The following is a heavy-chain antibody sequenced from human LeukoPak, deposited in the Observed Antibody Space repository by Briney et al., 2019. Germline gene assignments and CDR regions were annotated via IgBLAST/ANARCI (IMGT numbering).Heavy chain of an antibody. CDR2: ISSSGSTI. V-gene: IGHV3-48*03. CDR1: GFTFSSYE. CDR3: ARQPYSSGWYFDY. D-gene: IGHD6-19*01. J-gene: IGHJ4*02. Sequence: PGXXLRLSCAASGFTFSSYEMNWVRQAPGKGLEWVSYISSSGSTIYYADSVKGRFTISRDNAKNSLYLQMNSLRAEDTAVYYCARQPYSSGWYFDYWGQGTLVTVSS.